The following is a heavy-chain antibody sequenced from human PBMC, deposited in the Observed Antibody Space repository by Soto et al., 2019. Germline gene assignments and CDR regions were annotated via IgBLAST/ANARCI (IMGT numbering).Heavy chain of an antibody. J-gene: IGHJ6*03. CDR1: GFTFSSYW. D-gene: IGHD3-3*01. Sequence: GGSLRLSCAASGFTFSSYWMSWVRQAPGKGLEWVANIKQDGSEKYYVDSVKGRFTISRDNAKNSLYLQMNSLRAEDTAVYYCARALYYDFWSGYYFRTYYYYMDVWGKGTTVTVSS. V-gene: IGHV3-7*04. CDR3: ARALYYDFWSGYYFRTYYYYMDV. CDR2: IKQDGSEK.